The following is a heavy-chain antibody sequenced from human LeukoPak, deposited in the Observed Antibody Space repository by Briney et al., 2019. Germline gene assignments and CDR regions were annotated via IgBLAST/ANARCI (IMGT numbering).Heavy chain of an antibody. D-gene: IGHD6-19*01. CDR2: ISSSSSYI. J-gene: IGHJ5*02. V-gene: IGHV3-21*01. CDR3: ARDSSGWKNWFDP. Sequence: GGSLRLSCAASGFTFSSYWMSWVRQAPGKGLEWVSSISSSSSYIYYADSVKGRFTISRDNAKNSLYLQMNSLRAEDTAVYYCARDSSGWKNWFDPWGQGTLVTVSS. CDR1: GFTFSSYW.